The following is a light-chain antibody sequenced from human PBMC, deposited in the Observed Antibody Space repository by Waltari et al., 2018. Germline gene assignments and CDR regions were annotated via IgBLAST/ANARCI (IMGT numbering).Light chain of an antibody. Sequence: SYVLTQSPSVSVAPGQTATITCGGHKIGTKRVHWYQQKPGQAPILIVYDEIERPSGISERFAGSNSGNTATLTISGVEAGDEADYYCKVWISITDQVLFGPVTRVTVL. CDR3: KVWISITDQVL. J-gene: IGLJ1*01. CDR1: KIGTKR. V-gene: IGLV3-21*02. CDR2: DEI.